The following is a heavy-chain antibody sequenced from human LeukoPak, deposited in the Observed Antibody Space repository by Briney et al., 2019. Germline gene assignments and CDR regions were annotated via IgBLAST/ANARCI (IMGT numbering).Heavy chain of an antibody. D-gene: IGHD3-10*01. J-gene: IGHJ4*02. CDR2: VYYSGST. V-gene: IGHV4-59*01. CDR3: AATMVRGVHTLLAF. CDR1: GGSITNYY. Sequence: SETLSLTCTVSGGSITNYYWSWIRQPPGKGLEWIGYVYYSGSTNYNPSLKSRVTISVDTSKNQFSLRLSSVTAADTAVYYCAATMVRGVHTLLAFWGRGTLVSVSS.